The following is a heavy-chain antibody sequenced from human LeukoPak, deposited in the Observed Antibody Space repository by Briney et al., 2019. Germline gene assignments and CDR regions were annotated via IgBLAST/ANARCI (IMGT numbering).Heavy chain of an antibody. CDR1: GFTFSSYE. Sequence: GGSLRLSCPASGFTFSSYEMNWLRQAPGRGLEWVSYISSSGSTIYYADSVKGRLTISRDNAKNSLYLQMNSLRAEDTAVYYCAELGITMIGGVWGKGTTVTISS. CDR2: ISSSGSTI. CDR3: AELGITMIGGV. J-gene: IGHJ6*04. D-gene: IGHD3-10*02. V-gene: IGHV3-48*03.